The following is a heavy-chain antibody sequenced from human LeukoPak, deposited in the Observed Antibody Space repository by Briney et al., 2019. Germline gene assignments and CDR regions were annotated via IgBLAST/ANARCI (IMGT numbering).Heavy chain of an antibody. CDR3: ATYTYGSGSYSDY. J-gene: IGHJ4*02. CDR2: ISSSSSTI. CDR1: GFTFSSYS. Sequence: GGSLRLSCAASGFTFSSYSMNWVRQAPGKGLEWVSYISSSSSTIYYADSVKGRFTISRDNAKNSLYLQMNSLRAEDTAVYYCATYTYGSGSYSDYWGQGTLVTVSS. V-gene: IGHV3-48*01. D-gene: IGHD3-10*01.